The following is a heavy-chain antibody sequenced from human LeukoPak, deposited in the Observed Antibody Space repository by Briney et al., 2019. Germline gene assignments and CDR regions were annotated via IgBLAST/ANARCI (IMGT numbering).Heavy chain of an antibody. J-gene: IGHJ5*02. CDR2: MNPNSGNT. Sequence: ASVKVSCKASGYTFTTYDINWVRQATGQGLEWMGWMNPNSGNTGYAQKFQGRVTMTRNTSISTAYMELNSLRSEDTAVYYCARARSYRHQLNALSYWFDPWGQGTLVTVSS. CDR3: ARARSYRHQLNALSYWFDP. CDR1: GYTFTTYD. D-gene: IGHD5-24*01. V-gene: IGHV1-8*02.